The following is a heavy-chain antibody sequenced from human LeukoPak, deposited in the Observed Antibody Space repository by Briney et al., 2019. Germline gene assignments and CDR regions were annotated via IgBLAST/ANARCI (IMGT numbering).Heavy chain of an antibody. V-gene: IGHV1-69*13. CDR1: GGTFSSYA. D-gene: IGHD3-10*01. Sequence: SVKVSCKASGGTFSSYAISWVRQAPGQGLEWMGGIIPIFGTANYAQKFQGRVTITADESTSTAYMELSSLRSEDTAVYYCARSGFGAGIWFDPWGQGTLVTVSS. CDR3: ARSGFGAGIWFDP. CDR2: IIPIFGTA. J-gene: IGHJ5*02.